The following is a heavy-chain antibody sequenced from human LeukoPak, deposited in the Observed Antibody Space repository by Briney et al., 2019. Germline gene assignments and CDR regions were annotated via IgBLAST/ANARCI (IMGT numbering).Heavy chain of an antibody. CDR1: GLTFSSHW. J-gene: IGHJ4*02. V-gene: IGHV3-74*01. D-gene: IGHD6-19*01. CDR3: AREGHSSGSLGDY. Sequence: PGGSLRLSCAASGLTFSSHWMHWVRQAPGKGLVWVSRITNDGSSTTYADSVKGRFTISRDNAEKLVYLHMASLRAEDTAMYFCAREGHSSGSLGDYWGQGILVTVSS. CDR2: ITNDGSST.